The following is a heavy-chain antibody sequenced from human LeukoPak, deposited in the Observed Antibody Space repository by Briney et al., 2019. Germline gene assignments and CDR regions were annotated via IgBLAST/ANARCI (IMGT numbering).Heavy chain of an antibody. CDR2: IKSDGTTT. Sequence: GGSLRLSCAASGFTFSRNYMHWVRHVPGKGLVWVSRIKSDGTTTIYADSVKGRFTISRDNAKNTLYLQMNTLRAEDTAVYYCVRDSSSGSVSRHVLFDYWGQGALVTVSS. CDR3: VRDSSSGSVSRHVLFDY. J-gene: IGHJ4*02. D-gene: IGHD3-10*01. V-gene: IGHV3-74*01. CDR1: GFTFSRNY.